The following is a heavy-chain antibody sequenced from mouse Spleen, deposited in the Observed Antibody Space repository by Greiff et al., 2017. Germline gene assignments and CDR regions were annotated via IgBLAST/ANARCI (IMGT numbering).Heavy chain of an antibody. CDR3: ARQILGYYAMDY. J-gene: IGHJ4*01. CDR1: GFTFSSYA. CDR2: ISSGGGNT. V-gene: IGHV5-9*04. D-gene: IGHD1-1*01. Sequence: EVKLVESGGGLVKLGGSLKLSCAASGFTFSSYAMSWVRQTPEKRLEWVATISSGGGNTYYPDSVKGRFTISRDNAKNTLYLQMSSLKSEDTAMYYCARQILGYYAMDYWGQGTSVTVSS.